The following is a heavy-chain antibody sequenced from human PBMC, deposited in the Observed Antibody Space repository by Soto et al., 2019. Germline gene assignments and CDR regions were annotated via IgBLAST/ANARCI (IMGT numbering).Heavy chain of an antibody. D-gene: IGHD3-10*01. V-gene: IGHV4-34*01. J-gene: IGHJ5*02. CDR3: TRDERLPGSWFDH. CDR2: VNHSGEA. CDR1: GGSFRKYY. Sequence: ETLSITCGVYGGSFRKYYWIWVRQPPGKVLELIGEVNHSGEANYNPSLQSRLTLSLDTSNKKFSLKMTSVTAADTAMYFCTRDERLPGSWFDHWGHVTQVPVSS.